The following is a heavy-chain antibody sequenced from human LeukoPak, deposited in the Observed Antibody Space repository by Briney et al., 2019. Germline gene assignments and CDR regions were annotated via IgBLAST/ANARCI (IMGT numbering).Heavy chain of an antibody. CDR3: ARRHYYDSSGYLSTPDAFDI. CDR1: GGTFSSYA. V-gene: IGHV1-69*04. J-gene: IGHJ3*02. CDR2: IIPILGIA. Sequence: GASVKVSCKASGGTFSSYAISWVRQAPGQGLEWVGRIIPILGIANYAQKFQGRVTITADKSTSTAYMELSSLRSEDTAVYYCARRHYYDSSGYLSTPDAFDIWGQGTMVTVSS. D-gene: IGHD3-22*01.